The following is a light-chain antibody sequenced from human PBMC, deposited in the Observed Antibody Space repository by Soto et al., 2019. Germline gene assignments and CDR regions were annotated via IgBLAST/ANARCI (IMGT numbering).Light chain of an antibody. J-gene: IGKJ5*01. CDR2: VAS. CDR1: QGIGSD. CDR3: QQLKSYPIT. Sequence: DIPLTQSPSFLSASVGDRVTITCRASQGIGSDLAWYQLRPGKAPKLLIYVASTLQSGVPSRFSGSGSGTEFTLTISSLQSEDFATYYCQQLKSYPITFGQGTRLEIK. V-gene: IGKV1-9*01.